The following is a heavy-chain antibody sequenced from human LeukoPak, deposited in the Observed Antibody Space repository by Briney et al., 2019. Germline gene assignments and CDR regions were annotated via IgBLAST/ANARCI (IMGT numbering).Heavy chain of an antibody. J-gene: IGHJ4*02. CDR2: VYYNGNT. D-gene: IGHD1-1*01. Sequence: SETLTLTCLVSGEPISSYYWSWIRQAPGRGPEYIGNVYYNGNTNYNPSLKSRVAISVDASKNQFSLKVDSVTTADTAVYYCARDMELERLGSGLDYWGQGTLVTVSS. CDR3: ARDMELERLGSGLDY. V-gene: IGHV4-59*01. CDR1: GEPISSYY.